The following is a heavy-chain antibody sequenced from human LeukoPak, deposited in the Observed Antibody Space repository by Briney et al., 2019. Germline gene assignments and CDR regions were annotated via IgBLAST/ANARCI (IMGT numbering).Heavy chain of an antibody. CDR2: IWSDGSNK. V-gene: IGHV3-33*01. CDR1: GFTFNVYG. Sequence: GGSLRLSCAASGFTFNVYGIHWVRQAPGKGLEWVAVIWSDGSNKYYADSVKGRFTIYRDNSKDTLYLQMNSLRVEDTAVYYCARAVGPFDYWGQGTLVTVSS. J-gene: IGHJ4*02. CDR3: ARAVGPFDY. D-gene: IGHD3-16*01.